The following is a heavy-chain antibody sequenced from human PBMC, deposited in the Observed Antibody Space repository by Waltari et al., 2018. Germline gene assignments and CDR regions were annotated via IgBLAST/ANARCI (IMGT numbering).Heavy chain of an antibody. J-gene: IGHJ2*01. D-gene: IGHD3-10*01. CDR3: VKDGLSMLQGVMRKWYFDL. V-gene: IGHV3-30*02. CDR2: MLYDGSNK. Sequence: QVPLVESVGGVVQSGGSVRRSCAASGFSFSRYGMHWRRRAPGKGLECVAFMLYDGSNKYYADSVKGRFTISRDNSKNTLYLHRNSLRAEDTAVYYCVKDGLSMLQGVMRKWYFDLWGRGTLVTVSS. CDR1: GFSFSRYG.